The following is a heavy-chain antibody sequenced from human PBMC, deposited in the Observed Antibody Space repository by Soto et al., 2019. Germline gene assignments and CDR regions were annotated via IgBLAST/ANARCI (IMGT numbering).Heavy chain of an antibody. CDR1: GDSIRSGGFY. CDR2: IYYTGGI. V-gene: IGHV4-31*03. J-gene: IGHJ1*01. CDR3: AGGSGSYYKTAEHLQH. D-gene: IGHD3-10*01. Sequence: QVQLQESGPGLVKPSQTLSLTCTVSGDSIRSGGFYWSWIRQHPGKGLEWIGYIYYTGGIYYNPSLKSRVTLSIDTSENQFSLTLTSVTAADTAVYYCAGGSGSYYKTAEHLQHWGQGTLVTVSS.